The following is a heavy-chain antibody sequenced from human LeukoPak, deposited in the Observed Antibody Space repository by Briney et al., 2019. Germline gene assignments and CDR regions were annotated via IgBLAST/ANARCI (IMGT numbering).Heavy chain of an antibody. CDR3: ARDSGSYLQPTDY. Sequence: PGGSLRLSCAASGFTFSSYSMNWVRQAPGKGLEWVSSFSSSGSYIYYADSVKGRFTISRDNAKNSLYLQMNSLRAEDTAVYHCARDSGSYLQPTDYWGQGTLVTVSS. V-gene: IGHV3-21*04. J-gene: IGHJ4*02. CDR1: GFTFSSYS. CDR2: FSSSGSYI. D-gene: IGHD1-26*01.